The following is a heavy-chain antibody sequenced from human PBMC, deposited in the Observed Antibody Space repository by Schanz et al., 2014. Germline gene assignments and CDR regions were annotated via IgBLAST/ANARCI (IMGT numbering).Heavy chain of an antibody. V-gene: IGHV3-15*01. D-gene: IGHD5-18*01. CDR3: TTGGRRGYSHYFYGMDV. CDR1: GFIFSDHY. J-gene: IGHJ6*02. Sequence: EVQLVESGGGLVQPGGSLRLSCAASGFIFSDHYMEWVRQAPGKGLQWVGRIKTKTDGGTTDYAAPVKGRFTISRDDSTNTLYLQMNSLKTEDTAVYYCTTGGRRGYSHYFYGMDVWGQGTTVTVSS. CDR2: IKTKTDGGTT.